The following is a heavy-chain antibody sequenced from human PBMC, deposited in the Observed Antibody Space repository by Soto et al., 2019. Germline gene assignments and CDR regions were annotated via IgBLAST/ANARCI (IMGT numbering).Heavy chain of an antibody. J-gene: IGHJ3*01. V-gene: IGHV3-30*18. CDR2: ISFDGNNK. D-gene: IGHD5-18*01. Sequence: QVKLVESGGGVVQPGRSLRLSCEASGFIFNDYSMHWVRQAPGKGLDWVAVISFDGNNKYYAQSVKGRFTISRDNSKNTLFLHMDSLRREDTAVYHSVKGDLDTAVVNSPDAFDFWGQGTMVTVST. CDR3: VKGDLDTAVVNSPDAFDF. CDR1: GFIFNDYS.